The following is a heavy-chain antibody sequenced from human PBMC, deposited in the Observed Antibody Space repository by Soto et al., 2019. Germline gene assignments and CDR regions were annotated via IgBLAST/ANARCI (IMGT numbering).Heavy chain of an antibody. J-gene: IGHJ6*02. Sequence: ASVKVSRKASGGTFSSYAISWVRQAPGQGLEWMGGIIPIFGTANYAQKFQGRVTITADESTSTAYMELSSLRSEDTAVYYCARDQAGAAGTSGYYYYGMDVWGQGTTVTVSS. CDR2: IIPIFGTA. CDR1: GGTFSSYA. V-gene: IGHV1-69*13. CDR3: ARDQAGAAGTSGYYYYGMDV. D-gene: IGHD6-13*01.